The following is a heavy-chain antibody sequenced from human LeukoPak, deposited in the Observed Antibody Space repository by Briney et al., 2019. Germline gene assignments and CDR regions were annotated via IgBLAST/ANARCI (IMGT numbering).Heavy chain of an antibody. J-gene: IGHJ4*02. CDR2: MNPNSGNT. D-gene: IGHD6-19*01. CDR1: GYTFTSYD. CDR3: ARRGSAGYSSGWYEPDY. Sequence: GASVKVSCKASGYTFTSYDINWVRQATGQGLEWMGWMNPNSGNTGYAQKFQGRVTITRNTSISTAYMELSSLRSEDTAVYYCARRGSAGYSSGWYEPDYWGQGTLVTVSS. V-gene: IGHV1-8*03.